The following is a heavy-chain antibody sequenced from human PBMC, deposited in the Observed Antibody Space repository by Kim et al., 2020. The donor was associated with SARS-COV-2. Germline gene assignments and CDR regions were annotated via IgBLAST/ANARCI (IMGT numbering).Heavy chain of an antibody. V-gene: IGHV3-30*03. CDR2: ISNDGTEI. CDR1: GFTFSGNA. Sequence: GGSLRLSCVASGFTFSGNAMHWVRQTPGKGLQRVAFISNDGTEIFYADSVTGRFTVSRDNSKNTLFLQMNNLRGDDTAMYYCARETLDWGQGTLVTVSS. CDR3: ARETLD. J-gene: IGHJ4*02.